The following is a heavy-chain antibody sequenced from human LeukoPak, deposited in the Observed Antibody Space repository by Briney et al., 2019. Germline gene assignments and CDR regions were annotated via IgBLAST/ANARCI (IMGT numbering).Heavy chain of an antibody. CDR2: IYTSGST. Sequence: SQTLSLTCTVSGGSISSGSYYWSWIRQPAGKGLEWIGRIYTSGSTNYNPSLKSRVTISVDTSKNQFSLELSSVTAADTAVYYCAREQRVLDYWGQGTLVTVSS. J-gene: IGHJ4*02. CDR1: GGSISSGSYY. D-gene: IGHD1-1*01. CDR3: AREQRVLDY. V-gene: IGHV4-61*02.